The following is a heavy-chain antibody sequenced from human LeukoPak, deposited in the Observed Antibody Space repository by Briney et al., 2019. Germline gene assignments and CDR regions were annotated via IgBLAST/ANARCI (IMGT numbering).Heavy chain of an antibody. CDR1: GFTFNSYG. Sequence: GRSLILSCAASGFTFNSYGIHWVRQAPGKGLEWVTLISYDGSNKYYADSVKGRFTISRDNSKNTLYLQMNSLRAGDTAMYYCARDCTGGTCYDAFDIWGQGTMVTVSS. J-gene: IGHJ3*02. CDR3: ARDCTGGTCYDAFDI. V-gene: IGHV3-30*03. CDR2: ISYDGSNK. D-gene: IGHD2-15*01.